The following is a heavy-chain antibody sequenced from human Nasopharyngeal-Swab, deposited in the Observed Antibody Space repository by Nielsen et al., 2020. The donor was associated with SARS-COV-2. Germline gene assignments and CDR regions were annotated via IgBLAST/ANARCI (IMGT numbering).Heavy chain of an antibody. J-gene: IGHJ4*02. D-gene: IGHD4-17*01. CDR1: GFTWSSDA. CDR3: AKVTTVTDPDDY. Sequence: GESLKISCAASGFTWSSDAMSWDRQAPGKGLEWVSVIYSGGSSTYYADSVKGRFTISRDNSKNTLYLQMNSLRAEDTAVYYCAKVTTVTDPDDYWGQGTLVTVSS. CDR2: IYSGGSST. V-gene: IGHV3-23*03.